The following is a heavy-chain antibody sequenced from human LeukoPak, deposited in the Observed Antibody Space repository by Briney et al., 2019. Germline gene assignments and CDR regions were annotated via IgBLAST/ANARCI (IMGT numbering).Heavy chain of an antibody. CDR1: GFTFTSHW. CDR3: ARVVDDTSFYRPFDY. CDR2: IKQDGSEK. V-gene: IGHV3-7*01. Sequence: GGSLRLACAASGFTFTSHWMSWVRQAPGKGLEWVAQIKQDGSEKYYVDSLKDRFTISRDNGKNSLHLQMNSLRAEDTAVYYCARVVDDTSFYRPFDYWGQGTLVTVSS. J-gene: IGHJ4*02. D-gene: IGHD3-22*01.